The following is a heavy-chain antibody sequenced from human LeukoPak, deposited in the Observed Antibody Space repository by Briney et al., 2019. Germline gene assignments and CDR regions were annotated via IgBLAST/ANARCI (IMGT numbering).Heavy chain of an antibody. D-gene: IGHD2-21*01. CDR2: IKAKTDGGTT. Sequence: GGSLRLSCAASGFIFSNAWMHWVRQAPGRGLEWVGRIKAKTDGGTTDYAAPVKGRFTISRDDSKNTLYLQMNSLKSEDTAVYYCTTPGLDCSYIWGQGTMVIVSS. CDR3: TTPGLDCSYI. V-gene: IGHV3-15*01. J-gene: IGHJ3*02. CDR1: GFIFSNAW.